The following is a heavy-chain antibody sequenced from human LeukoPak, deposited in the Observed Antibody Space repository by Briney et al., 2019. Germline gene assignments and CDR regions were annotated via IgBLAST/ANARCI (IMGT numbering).Heavy chain of an antibody. Sequence: GGSRRLYCAASGFTISNYAMMWVRQAPGKGLEWVSAVSVSGSSTYYTDSVKGRFSISRDNSKNTLYLQMNSLRAEDTAVYYCAKRPLAVAAVDYWGQGTLVTVSS. V-gene: IGHV3-23*01. CDR3: AKRPLAVAAVDY. CDR1: GFTISNYA. J-gene: IGHJ4*02. CDR2: VSVSGSST. D-gene: IGHD6-19*01.